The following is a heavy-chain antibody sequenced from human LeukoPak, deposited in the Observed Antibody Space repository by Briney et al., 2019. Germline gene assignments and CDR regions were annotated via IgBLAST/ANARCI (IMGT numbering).Heavy chain of an antibody. CDR1: GFTFSEYW. J-gene: IGHJ4*02. D-gene: IGHD1-14*01. CDR3: ARSLYTCFDH. CDR2: IMIDGSAK. V-gene: IGHV3-7*04. Sequence: GGSLRLSCAASGFTFSEYWMSWVRQAPGKGLEWVANIMIDGSAKYYADSVKGRFTISRDNANDSLYLQMNSLRAEDTAVYYCARSLYTCFDHWGQGTLVTDSS.